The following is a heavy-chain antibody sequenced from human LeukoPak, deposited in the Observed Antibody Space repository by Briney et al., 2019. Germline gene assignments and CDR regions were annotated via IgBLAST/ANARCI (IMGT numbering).Heavy chain of an antibody. CDR2: INHSGST. CDR1: GKSFSGYY. CDR3: ARGRVSVTGYYFAMDV. Sequence: SETLSLTCTVYGKSFSGYYWTCIRQSPGKGLEWIGEINHSGSTNYNPSLKSRVSISIDTSKNHLFLKLNSVTAADTAVYYCARGRVSVTGYYFAMDVWGQGTTVTVSS. J-gene: IGHJ6*02. D-gene: IGHD2-21*02. V-gene: IGHV4-34*01.